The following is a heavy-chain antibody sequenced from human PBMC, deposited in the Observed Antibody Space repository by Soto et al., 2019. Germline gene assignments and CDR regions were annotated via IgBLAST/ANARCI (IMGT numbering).Heavy chain of an antibody. Sequence: SETLSLTCAVYGGSFSGYYWSWIRQPPGKGLEWIGEINHSGSTNYNPSLKSRVTISVDTSKNQFSLKLSSVTAADTAVYYCARAAPRYCSGGSCYSVRDYWGQGTLVTVS. CDR1: GGSFSGYY. V-gene: IGHV4-34*01. CDR2: INHSGST. J-gene: IGHJ4*02. D-gene: IGHD2-15*01. CDR3: ARAAPRYCSGGSCYSVRDY.